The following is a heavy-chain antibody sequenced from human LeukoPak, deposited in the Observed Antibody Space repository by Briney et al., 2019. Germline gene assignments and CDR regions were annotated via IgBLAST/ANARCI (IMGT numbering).Heavy chain of an antibody. CDR1: GFTFSSYV. J-gene: IGHJ5*02. D-gene: IGHD2-2*01. CDR2: ISGSGGST. V-gene: IGHV3-23*01. Sequence: GGSLRLSCAASGFTFSSYVMTWVRQDPGEGLEWVSAISGSGGSTYYADSVKGRFTISRDNSKNTLYLQMNSLRAEDTAVYYCAKDRIVVVPAAINWFDPWGQGTLVTVSS. CDR3: AKDRIVVVPAAINWFDP.